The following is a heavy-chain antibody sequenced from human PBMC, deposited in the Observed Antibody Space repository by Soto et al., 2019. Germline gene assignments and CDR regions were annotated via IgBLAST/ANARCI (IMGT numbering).Heavy chain of an antibody. CDR1: EFTFSSYL. CDR3: ARDLSGRADV. D-gene: IGHD3-10*01. J-gene: IGHJ6*02. Sequence: PGGSLRLSCVASEFTFSSYLMHWVRQVPGKGLVWVSRLNEDGSFTTYADSVKGRFTISRDNAKKTLYLQMNSLRAEDTAVYYCARDLSGRADVWGQGTTVTV. V-gene: IGHV3-74*01. CDR2: LNEDGSFT.